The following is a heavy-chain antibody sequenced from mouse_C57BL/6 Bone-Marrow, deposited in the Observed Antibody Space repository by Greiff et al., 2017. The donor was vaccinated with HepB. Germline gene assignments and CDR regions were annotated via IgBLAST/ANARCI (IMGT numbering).Heavy chain of an antibody. CDR1: GFTFSDYY. CDR3: ARDSSYWYFDV. J-gene: IGHJ1*03. Sequence: DVQLVESEGGLVQPGRSMKLSCTASGFTFSDYYMAWVRQVPEKGLEWVANINYDGSSTYYLDSLKSRFIISRDNAKNILYLQMSSLKSKDTATYYCARDSSYWYFDVWGTGTTVTVSS. D-gene: IGHD1-1*01. V-gene: IGHV5-16*01. CDR2: INYDGSST.